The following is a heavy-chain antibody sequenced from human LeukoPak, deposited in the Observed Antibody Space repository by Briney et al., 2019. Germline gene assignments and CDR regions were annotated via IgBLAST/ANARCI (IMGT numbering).Heavy chain of an antibody. D-gene: IGHD6-19*01. CDR1: GYTFTSYD. CDR3: ARDTKASGWYRYYYYYYYMDV. J-gene: IGHJ6*03. CDR2: MNPNSGST. V-gene: IGHV1-8*01. Sequence: GASVKVSCKASGYTFTSYDINWVRQATGQGLEWMGWMNPNSGSTGYAQKFQGRVTMTRNTSISTAYMELSSLRSEDTAVYYCARDTKASGWYRYYYYYYYMDVWGKGTTVTVSS.